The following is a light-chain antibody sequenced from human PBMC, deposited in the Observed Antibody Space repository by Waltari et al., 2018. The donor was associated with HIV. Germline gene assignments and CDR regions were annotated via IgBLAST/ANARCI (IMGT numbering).Light chain of an antibody. CDR1: TLGDKY. V-gene: IGLV3-1*01. J-gene: IGLJ3*02. Sequence: SSEMTQPPSVSVSPGQTASIPCSGDTLGDKYASWYQQKPGQSPVLVLYQDNKRPSGIPERFSGSTAGKTATLTIGGTQAMDEADYYCQAWDSSTGGVFGGGTKLTVL. CDR2: QDN. CDR3: QAWDSSTGGV.